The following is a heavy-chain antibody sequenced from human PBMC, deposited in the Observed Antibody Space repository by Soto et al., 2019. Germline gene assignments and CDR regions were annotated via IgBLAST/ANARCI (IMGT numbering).Heavy chain of an antibody. Sequence: GGSLRLSCAASGFTFSSYAMSWVRQAPGKGLEWVSAISGSGGSTYYADSVKGRFTISRDNSKNTLYLQMNSLRAEDTAVYYCAKDGPIVVVVAATFDYWGQGTLVTVS. D-gene: IGHD2-15*01. CDR3: AKDGPIVVVVAATFDY. CDR2: ISGSGGST. CDR1: GFTFSSYA. V-gene: IGHV3-23*01. J-gene: IGHJ4*02.